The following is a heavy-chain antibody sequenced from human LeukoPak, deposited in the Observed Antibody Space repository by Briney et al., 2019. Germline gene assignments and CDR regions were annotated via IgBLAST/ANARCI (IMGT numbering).Heavy chain of an antibody. CDR1: GDSVSSNSAA. V-gene: IGHV6-1*01. CDR2: TYYRSKWYN. D-gene: IGHD5-12*01. CDR3: AREPIVATTPVYYYYYYMDV. Sequence: SQTLSLTCAISGDSVSSNSAAWNWIRQSPSRGLEWLGRTYYRSKWYNDYAVSVKSRIAINPDTSKNQFSLQLNSVTPEDTAVYYCAREPIVATTPVYYYYYYMDVWGKGTTVTVSS. J-gene: IGHJ6*03.